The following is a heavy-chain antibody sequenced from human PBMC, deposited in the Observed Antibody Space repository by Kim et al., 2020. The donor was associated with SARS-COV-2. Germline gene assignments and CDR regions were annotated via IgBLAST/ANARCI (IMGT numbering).Heavy chain of an antibody. CDR2: IYSGGST. D-gene: IGHD2-2*01. CDR3: ARAYQLLYAFDI. Sequence: GGSLRLSCAASGFTVSSNYMSWVRQAPGKGLEWVSVIYSGGSTYYADSVKGRFTISRDNSKNTLYLQMNSLRAEDTAVYYCARAYQLLYAFDIWGQGTMVTVSS. J-gene: IGHJ3*02. V-gene: IGHV3-53*01. CDR1: GFTVSSNY.